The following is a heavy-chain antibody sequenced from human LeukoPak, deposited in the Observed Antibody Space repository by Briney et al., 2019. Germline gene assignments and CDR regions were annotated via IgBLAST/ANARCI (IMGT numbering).Heavy chain of an antibody. J-gene: IGHJ3*02. CDR1: GFTFSSYA. Sequence: GGSLRLSCAASGFTFSSYAMHWVRQAPGKGLEWVAVISYDGSNKYYADSVKGRFTISRDNSKNTLYLQMNSLRAEDTAVYYCAREGEAAPDAFDIWGQGTMVTVSS. D-gene: IGHD1-26*01. CDR2: ISYDGSNK. V-gene: IGHV3-30-3*01. CDR3: AREGEAAPDAFDI.